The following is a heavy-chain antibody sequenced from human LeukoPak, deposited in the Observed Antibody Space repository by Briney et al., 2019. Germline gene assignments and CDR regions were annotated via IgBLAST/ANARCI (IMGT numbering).Heavy chain of an antibody. D-gene: IGHD2-2*01. CDR3: ARSNQLPDR. V-gene: IGHV4-59*01. CDR2: IYYSGST. Sequence: SETPSLTCTVSGGSISSYYWSWIRQPPGKGLEWIGYIYYSGSTNYNPSLKSRVTISVDTSKNQFSLKLRSVTAADTAVYYCARSNQLPDRWGQGTLVTVSS. J-gene: IGHJ4*02. CDR1: GGSISSYY.